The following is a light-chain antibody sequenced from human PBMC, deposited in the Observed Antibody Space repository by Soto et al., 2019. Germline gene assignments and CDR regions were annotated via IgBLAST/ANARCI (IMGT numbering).Light chain of an antibody. CDR1: QDISSY. J-gene: IGKJ3*01. CDR2: AAS. V-gene: IGKV1-9*01. CDR3: QQLNNYPFT. Sequence: DIQLTQSPSFLSASVGDRVTITCRASQDISSYLAWFQQRPGKAPNLLIYAASTLQSGFPSRFSGSGSGTEFTLTISGLQPEDVATYYCQQLNNYPFTFGPGTKVNIK.